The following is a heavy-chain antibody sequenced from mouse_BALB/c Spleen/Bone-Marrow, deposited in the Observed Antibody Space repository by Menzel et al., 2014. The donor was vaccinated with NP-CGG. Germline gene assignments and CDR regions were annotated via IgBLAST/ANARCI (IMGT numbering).Heavy chain of an antibody. J-gene: IGHJ4*01. Sequence: DVKVEESGGGLVQPGGSMKLSCVASGFSFSSYWMSWVRQSPEKGLEWVAEIGLKSDNSETHYAESVKGKFTISRDDSKSRLDLEMNSLRTEDTGIYYCGAITMAMEYWGRGTSVTISS. CDR1: GFSFSSYW. CDR3: GAITMAMEY. D-gene: IGHD2-4*01. V-gene: IGHV6-3*01. CDR2: IGLKSDNSET.